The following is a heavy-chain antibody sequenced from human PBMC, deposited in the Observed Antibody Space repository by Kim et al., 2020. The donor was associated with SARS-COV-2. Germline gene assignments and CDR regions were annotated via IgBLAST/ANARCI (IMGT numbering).Heavy chain of an antibody. CDR1: GGSISSYY. CDR3: ARESWDSGSYQSDYYYYYGMDV. CDR2: IYYSGST. J-gene: IGHJ6*02. V-gene: IGHV4-59*13. D-gene: IGHD1-26*01. Sequence: SETLSLTCTVSGGSISSYYWSWIRQPPGKGLEWIGYIYYSGSTNYNPSLKSRVTISVDTSKNQFSLKLSSVTAADTAVYYCARESWDSGSYQSDYYYYYGMDVWGQGTTVTVSS.